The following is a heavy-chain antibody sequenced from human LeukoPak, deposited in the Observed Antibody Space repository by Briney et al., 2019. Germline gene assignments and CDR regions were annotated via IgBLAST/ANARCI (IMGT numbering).Heavy chain of an antibody. CDR3: AKEEPYSSLAH. D-gene: IGHD6-6*01. CDR2: ISWDGGST. Sequence: PGGSLRLSCAASGFTFDDYTMHWVRQAPGKGLEWVPLISWDGGSTYYADSVEGRFTISRDNSKNSLYLQMNSLRTEDTALYYCAKEEPYSSLAHWGQGTLVTVSS. CDR1: GFTFDDYT. J-gene: IGHJ4*02. V-gene: IGHV3-43*01.